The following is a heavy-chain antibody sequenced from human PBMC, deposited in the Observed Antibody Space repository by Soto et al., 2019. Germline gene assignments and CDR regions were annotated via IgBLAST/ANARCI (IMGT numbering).Heavy chain of an antibody. CDR3: ARDPLWGTAMVLWYFDL. Sequence: QVQLVESGGGVVQPVRSLRLSCAASGFTFSSYAMHWVRQAPGKGLEWVAVISYDGSNKYYADSVKGRFTISRDNSKNTLYLQMNSLRAEDTAVYYCARDPLWGTAMVLWYFDLWGRGTLVTVSS. V-gene: IGHV3-30-3*01. CDR1: GFTFSSYA. J-gene: IGHJ2*01. CDR2: ISYDGSNK. D-gene: IGHD5-18*01.